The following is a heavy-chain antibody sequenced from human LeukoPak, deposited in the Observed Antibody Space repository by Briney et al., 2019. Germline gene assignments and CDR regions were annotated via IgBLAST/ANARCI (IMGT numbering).Heavy chain of an antibody. D-gene: IGHD6-13*01. Sequence: GGSLRLSCAASGFTFSTYAMSWVRHAPGKGLEWVSSISGSGGSTYYADSVKGRFTISRDNSKNTLYLQMNSLRAEDTAVYYCAKDVGYSSSWYYFDYWGQGTLVTVSS. J-gene: IGHJ4*02. V-gene: IGHV3-23*01. CDR2: ISGSGGST. CDR1: GFTFSTYA. CDR3: AKDVGYSSSWYYFDY.